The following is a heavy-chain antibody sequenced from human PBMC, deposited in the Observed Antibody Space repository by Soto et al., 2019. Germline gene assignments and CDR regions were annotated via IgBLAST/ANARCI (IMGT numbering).Heavy chain of an antibody. J-gene: IGHJ6*02. CDR2: IGTAGDT. D-gene: IGHD6-6*01. V-gene: IGHV3-13*01. CDR1: GFTFSSYD. Sequence: GGSLRLSCAASGFTFSSYDMHWVRQATGKGLEWVSAIGTAGDTYYPGSVKGRFTISRENAKNSLYLQMNSLRAEDTAVYYCARIRSSGGFGYYYYGMDVWGQGTTVTVSS. CDR3: ARIRSSGGFGYYYYGMDV.